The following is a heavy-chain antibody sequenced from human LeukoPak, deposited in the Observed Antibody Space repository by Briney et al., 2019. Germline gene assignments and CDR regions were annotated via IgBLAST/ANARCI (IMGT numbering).Heavy chain of an antibody. V-gene: IGHV3-30*02. J-gene: IGHJ6*03. D-gene: IGHD3-22*01. CDR2: IRYDGTNK. CDR1: GFTSSNYD. Sequence: GGSLRLSCAASGFTSSNYDMHWVRQAPGKGLEWVAFIRYDGTNKYYADSVKGRFTISRDNSKNTLYLQMNSLRAEDTAVYYCARVGYYYDSSGYYSGFYYMDVWGKGTTVTVSS. CDR3: ARVGYYYDSSGYYSGFYYMDV.